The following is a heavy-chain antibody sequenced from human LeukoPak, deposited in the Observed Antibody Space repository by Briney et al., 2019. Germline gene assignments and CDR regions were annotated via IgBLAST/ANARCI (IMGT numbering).Heavy chain of an antibody. CDR2: INHGGST. CDR1: GGSLSGYY. J-gene: IGHJ3*02. D-gene: IGHD2-2*01. Sequence: SETLSLTCGVYGGSLSGYYWSWIRQPPGKGLEWIGEINHGGSTNYNPSLTIRVTISVDTSKNEFSLKVSSVTAADTAVYYCARGRLVVVPAAMRGGAFDIWGQGTMVTVSS. V-gene: IGHV4-34*01. CDR3: ARGRLVVVPAAMRGGAFDI.